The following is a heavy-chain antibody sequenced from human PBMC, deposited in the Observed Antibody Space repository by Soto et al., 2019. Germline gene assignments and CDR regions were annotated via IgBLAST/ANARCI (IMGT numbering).Heavy chain of an antibody. V-gene: IGHV4-59*01. J-gene: IGHJ4*02. CDR1: GGFISNYY. CDR3: ASRVRDGSGRRVFYYFDY. CDR2: IHDSGNT. Sequence: PSETLSLTCTVSGGFISNYYWSWIRQPPGKGLEWIAYIHDSGNTNYNPSLKSRVTISVDTSKNQFSLRLSSVTAAGTAVYFCASRVRDGSGRRVFYYFDYWGQGTLVTVSS. D-gene: IGHD3-10*01.